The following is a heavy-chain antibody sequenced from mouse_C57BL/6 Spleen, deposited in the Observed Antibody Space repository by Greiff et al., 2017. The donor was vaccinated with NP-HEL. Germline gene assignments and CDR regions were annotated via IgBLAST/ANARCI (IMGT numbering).Heavy chain of an antibody. D-gene: IGHD3-2*02. J-gene: IGHJ3*01. CDR2: IDPEDGET. CDR1: GFNIKDYY. V-gene: IGHV14-2*01. Sequence: VQLQQSGAELVKPGASVKLSCTASGFNIKDYYMHWVKQRTEQGLEWIGRIDPEDGETKYAPKFQGKATLPADTSSNTAYLQLSSLTSEDTAVYYCARKAQTAQASAWFAYWGQGTLVTVSA. CDR3: ARKAQTAQASAWFAY.